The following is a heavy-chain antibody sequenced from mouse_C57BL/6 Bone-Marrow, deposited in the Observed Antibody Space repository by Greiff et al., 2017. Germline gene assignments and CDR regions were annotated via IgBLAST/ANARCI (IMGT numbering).Heavy chain of an antibody. J-gene: IGHJ1*03. CDR3: ARVDYGSSYAWYFYV. CDR2: ISYDGSN. CDR1: GYSITSGYY. D-gene: IGHD1-1*01. V-gene: IGHV3-6*01. Sequence: EVKLMESGPGLVKPSQSLSLTCSVTGYSITSGYYWNWIRQFPGNKLEWMGYISYDGSNNYNPSLKNRISITRDTSKNQFFLKLNSVTTEDTATYYCARVDYGSSYAWYFYVWGTGTTVTVSS.